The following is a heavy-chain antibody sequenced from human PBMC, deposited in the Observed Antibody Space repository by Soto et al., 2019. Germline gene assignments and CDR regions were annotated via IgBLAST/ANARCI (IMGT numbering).Heavy chain of an antibody. CDR3: AKDLGGYSYGPYYFDY. D-gene: IGHD5-18*01. Sequence: EVQLLESGGGLVQPGGSLRLSCAASGFTFSSYAMSWVRQAPGKGLEWVSAISGSGGSTYYADSVKGRFTISRDNSKNTLYLQMNSLRAEDTAVYYCAKDLGGYSYGPYYFDYWGQGTLVTVSS. J-gene: IGHJ4*02. CDR1: GFTFSSYA. CDR2: ISGSGGST. V-gene: IGHV3-23*01.